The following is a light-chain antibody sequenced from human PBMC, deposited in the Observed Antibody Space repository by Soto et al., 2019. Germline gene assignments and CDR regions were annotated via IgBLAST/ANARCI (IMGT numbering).Light chain of an antibody. CDR1: QGISSY. Sequence: AIRMTQSPSSLSASTGDRVTITCRASQGISSYLAWYQQKPGKAPKLLIYAASTLQSGVPSRFSGSGSGTDFTLTISCLQSEDFATYYCHQYYSYPPTFGQGTKVDIK. J-gene: IGKJ1*01. CDR3: HQYYSYPPT. V-gene: IGKV1-8*01. CDR2: AAS.